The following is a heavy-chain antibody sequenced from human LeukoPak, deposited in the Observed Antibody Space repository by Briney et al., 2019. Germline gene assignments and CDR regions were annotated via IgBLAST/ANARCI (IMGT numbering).Heavy chain of an antibody. V-gene: IGHV3-21*01. CDR2: ISTSSNYI. J-gene: IGHJ4*02. Sequence: GGSLRLSCATSGFTFSSYWMIWVRQAPGKGLEWVSFISTSSNYIYYADSVKGRFTISRDNAKNSLYLQMNSLRAEDTAVYYCARDNWIEAHYFDYWGQGTLVTVSS. CDR3: ARDNWIEAHYFDY. D-gene: IGHD1-20*01. CDR1: GFTFSSYW.